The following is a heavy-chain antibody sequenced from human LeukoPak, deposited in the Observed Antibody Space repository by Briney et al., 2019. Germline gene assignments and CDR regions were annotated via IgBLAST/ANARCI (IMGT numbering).Heavy chain of an antibody. CDR1: GFTFSSYT. V-gene: IGHV3-30-3*01. J-gene: IGHJ4*02. Sequence: PGRSLRLSWAASGFTFSSYTIRWGRAAPDKGLEWGAVISYDGSNQYYAVSVKRRFSISRDNSKNTLCLQMNSLRAEDTAVYYCARVASSSWYYFDYWGQGTLVTVSS. D-gene: IGHD6-13*01. CDR2: ISYDGSNQ. CDR3: ARVASSSWYYFDY.